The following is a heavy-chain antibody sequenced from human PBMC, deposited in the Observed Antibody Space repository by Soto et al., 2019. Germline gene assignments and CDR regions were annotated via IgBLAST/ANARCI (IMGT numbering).Heavy chain of an antibody. CDR1: GFTFSSYS. J-gene: IGHJ5*02. Sequence: GGSLRLSCAASGFTFSSYSMNWVRQAPGKGLEWVSSISSSSSYIYYADSVKGRFTISRDNAKNSLYLQMNSLRAEDTAVYYCARGDTAAAGTWFDPWGQGTLVTVSS. V-gene: IGHV3-21*01. D-gene: IGHD6-13*01. CDR3: ARGDTAAAGTWFDP. CDR2: ISSSSSYI.